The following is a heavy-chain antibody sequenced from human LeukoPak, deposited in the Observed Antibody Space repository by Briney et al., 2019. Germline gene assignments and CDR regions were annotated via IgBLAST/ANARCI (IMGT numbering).Heavy chain of an antibody. CDR2: IYSGGST. Sequence: GESLKISCAASGFTVSSNYMSWVRQAPGKGLEWVSVIYSGGSTYYADSVKGRFTISRDDSNNTLYLQMNSLRAEDTAVYYCARLVGTPFDYWGQGTLVTVSS. J-gene: IGHJ4*02. CDR3: ARLVGTPFDY. D-gene: IGHD4-23*01. CDR1: GFTVSSNY. V-gene: IGHV3-53*01.